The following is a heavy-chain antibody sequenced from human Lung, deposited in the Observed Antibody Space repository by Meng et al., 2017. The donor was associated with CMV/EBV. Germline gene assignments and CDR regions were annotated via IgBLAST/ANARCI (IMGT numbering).Heavy chain of an antibody. V-gene: IGHV3-21*01. J-gene: IGHJ4*02. CDR1: GFTFSTYS. Sequence: GEXXKISCAASGFTFSTYSMNWVRQAPGKGLEWVSSINNSSSYIYYADSVKGRFTISRDNAKNSLYLQMNSLRAEDTAVYYCARDLIVGTAYFDYWGQGTLVTFSS. D-gene: IGHD1-26*01. CDR3: ARDLIVGTAYFDY. CDR2: INNSSSYI.